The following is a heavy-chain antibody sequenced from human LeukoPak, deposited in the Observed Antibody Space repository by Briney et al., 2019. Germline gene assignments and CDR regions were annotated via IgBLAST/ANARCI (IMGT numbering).Heavy chain of an antibody. D-gene: IGHD6-19*01. J-gene: IGHJ4*02. V-gene: IGHV3-13*01. Sequence: GGSLRLSCAASGFTFRSYDMHWVRQVTGKGLEWVSAVGISGDTYYAGSVKGRFTISRENAKNSLYLQMNSLTAGDMAVYYCVRGGIQVSGIDEIDYWGQGTLVTVSS. CDR2: VGISGDT. CDR1: GFTFRSYD. CDR3: VRGGIQVSGIDEIDY.